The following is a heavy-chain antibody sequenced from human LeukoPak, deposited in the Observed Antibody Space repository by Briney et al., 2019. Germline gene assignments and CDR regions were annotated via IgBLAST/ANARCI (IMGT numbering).Heavy chain of an antibody. V-gene: IGHV3-7*01. CDR3: ATTETTVTYFDY. Sequence: PGGSLRLSCAASGFTFSGYWMSWVRQAPGKGLEWVANIKQDGSEKYYVDSVKGRFTISRDNPKNSLYLQMNSLRAEDTAVYYCATTETTVTYFDYWGQGTLVTVSS. CDR2: IKQDGSEK. CDR1: GFTFSGYW. D-gene: IGHD4-17*01. J-gene: IGHJ4*02.